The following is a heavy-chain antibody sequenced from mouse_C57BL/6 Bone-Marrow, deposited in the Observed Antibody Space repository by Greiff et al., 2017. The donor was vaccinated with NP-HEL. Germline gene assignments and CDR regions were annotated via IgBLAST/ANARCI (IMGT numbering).Heavy chain of an antibody. CDR3: AREYWDYGSSYGYYAMDY. CDR1: GYTFTSYW. D-gene: IGHD1-1*01. Sequence: QVQLQQPGAELVKPGASVKLSCKASGYTFTSYWMHWVKQRPGQGLEWIGMIYPNSGSTNYNEKFKSKATLTVDKSSSTAYMQLSSLTSEDSAVYYCAREYWDYGSSYGYYAMDYWGQGTSVTVSS. V-gene: IGHV1-64*01. J-gene: IGHJ4*01. CDR2: IYPNSGST.